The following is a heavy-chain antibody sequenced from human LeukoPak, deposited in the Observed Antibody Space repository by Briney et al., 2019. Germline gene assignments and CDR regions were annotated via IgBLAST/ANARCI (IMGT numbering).Heavy chain of an antibody. Sequence: SETLSLTCAVYGGSFSGYYWSWIRQPPGKGLEWIGEINHSGSTNYNPSLKSRVTISVDTSKNQFSLKLSSVTAADTAVYYCARGTDDYGAKKGDYWGQGTLVTVSS. CDR2: INHSGST. D-gene: IGHD4/OR15-4a*01. J-gene: IGHJ4*02. CDR3: ARGTDDYGAKKGDY. CDR1: GGSFSGYY. V-gene: IGHV4-34*01.